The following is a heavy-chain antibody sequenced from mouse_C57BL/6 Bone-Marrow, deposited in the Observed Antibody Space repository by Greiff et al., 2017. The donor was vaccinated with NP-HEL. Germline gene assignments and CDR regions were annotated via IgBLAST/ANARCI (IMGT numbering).Heavy chain of an antibody. CDR1: GYTFTSYW. D-gene: IGHD1-1*01. J-gene: IGHJ2*01. V-gene: IGHV1-55*01. Sequence: VQLQQPGAELVKPGASVKMSCKASGYTFTSYWITWVKQRPGQGLEWIGDIYPGTGSTNYNEKFKSKATLTVDKSSSTAYMQLSSLTSEDSAVYYCAKPPLAVVARDFDYWGQGTTLTVSS. CDR3: AKPPLAVVARDFDY. CDR2: IYPGTGST.